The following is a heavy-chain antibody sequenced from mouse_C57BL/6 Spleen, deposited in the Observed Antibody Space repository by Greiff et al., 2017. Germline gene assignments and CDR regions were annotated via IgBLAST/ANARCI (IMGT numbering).Heavy chain of an antibody. CDR3: AREGNITTVVAARYAMDY. CDR2: IDPSDSYT. V-gene: IGHV1-59*01. J-gene: IGHJ4*01. D-gene: IGHD1-1*01. CDR1: GYTFTSYW. Sequence: VQLQQPGAELVRPGTSVKLSCKASGYTFTSYWMHWVKQRPGQGLEWIGVIDPSDSYTNYNQKFKGKATLTVDTSSSTAYMQLSSLTSEASAVYYCAREGNITTVVAARYAMDYWGQGTSVTVSS.